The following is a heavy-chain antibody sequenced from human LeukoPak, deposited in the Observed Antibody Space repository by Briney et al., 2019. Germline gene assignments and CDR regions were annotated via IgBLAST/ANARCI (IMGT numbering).Heavy chain of an antibody. V-gene: IGHV3-30-3*01. D-gene: IGHD3-22*01. CDR2: ISYDGSNK. CDR3: ARDFYYDSSGRFDY. Sequence: GGSLRLSCAASGFTFSSYWMSWVRQAPGKGLEWVAVISYDGSNKYYADSVKGRFTISRDNSKNTLYLQMNSLRAEDTAVYYCARDFYYDSSGRFDYWGQGTLVTVSS. J-gene: IGHJ4*02. CDR1: GFTFSSYW.